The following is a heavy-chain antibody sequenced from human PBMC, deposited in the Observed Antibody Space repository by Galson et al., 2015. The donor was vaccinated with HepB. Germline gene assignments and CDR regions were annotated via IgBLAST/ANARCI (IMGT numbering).Heavy chain of an antibody. J-gene: IGHJ4*02. CDR3: ASLGCSSTSCYDFDY. V-gene: IGHV1-69*06. D-gene: IGHD2-2*01. CDR2: IIPIFGTA. Sequence: SVKVSCKASGGTFSSYAISWVRQAPGQGLEWMGGIIPIFGTANYAQKFQGRVTITADKSTSTAYMELSSLRSEDTAVYYCASLGCSSTSCYDFDYWGQGTLVTVSS. CDR1: GGTFSSYA.